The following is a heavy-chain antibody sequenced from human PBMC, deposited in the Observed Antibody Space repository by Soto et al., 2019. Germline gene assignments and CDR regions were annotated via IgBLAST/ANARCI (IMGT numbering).Heavy chain of an antibody. V-gene: IGHV4-31*03. J-gene: IGHJ5*02. CDR2: IYYSGST. CDR1: GGSISSGGYY. Sequence: SETLSLTCTVSGGSISSGGYYWSWIRQHPGKGLEWIGYIYYSGSTYYNPSLKSRVTISVDTSKNQFSLKLSSVTAADTAVYYCARGVGSGSYYYPHNWFDPWGQGTLVTVSS. CDR3: ARGVGSGSYYYPHNWFDP. D-gene: IGHD3-10*01.